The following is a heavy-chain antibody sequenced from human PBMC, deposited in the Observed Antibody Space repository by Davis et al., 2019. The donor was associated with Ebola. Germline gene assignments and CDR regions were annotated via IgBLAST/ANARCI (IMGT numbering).Heavy chain of an antibody. CDR1: LDTVSSGG. J-gene: IGHJ6*04. D-gene: IGHD5-18*01. Sequence: HPQTPSLSPALSLDTVSSGGLNSITPSPSTGREWLGRTYYNSKWSKDYALSVKSRITITPDTSKNQFSLQLNSVTPEDTALYYCARGWLRGGMDVWGEGTTVTVSS. CDR3: ARGWLRGGMDV. CDR2: TYYNSKWSK. V-gene: IGHV6-1*01.